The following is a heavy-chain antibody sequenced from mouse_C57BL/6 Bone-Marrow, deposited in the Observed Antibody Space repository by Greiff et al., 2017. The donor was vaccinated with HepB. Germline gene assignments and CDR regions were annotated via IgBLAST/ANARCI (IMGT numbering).Heavy chain of an antibody. Sequence: VQLQQSGAELARPGASVKMSCKASGYTFTSYTMHWVKQRPGQGLEWIGYINPSSGYTKYNQKFKDKATLTADKYSSTAYMQLSSLTSEDSAVYYCAREDDYDNYAMDYWGQGTSDTVSS. CDR2: INPSSGYT. D-gene: IGHD2-4*01. CDR1: GYTFTSYT. V-gene: IGHV1-4*01. CDR3: AREDDYDNYAMDY. J-gene: IGHJ4*01.